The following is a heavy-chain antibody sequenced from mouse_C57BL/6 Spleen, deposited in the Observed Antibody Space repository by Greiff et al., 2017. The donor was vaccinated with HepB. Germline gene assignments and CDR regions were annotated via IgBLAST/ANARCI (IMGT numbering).Heavy chain of an antibody. CDR1: GFTFSDYG. CDR2: ISSGSSTI. Sequence: EVQLVESGGGLVKPGGSLKLSCAASGFTFSDYGMHWVRQAPEKGLEWVAYISSGSSTIYYADTVKGRFTISRDNAKNTLFLQMTSLRSEDTAMYYCGRGYGNYLYFDVWGTGTTVTVSS. V-gene: IGHV5-17*01. J-gene: IGHJ1*03. D-gene: IGHD1-1*01. CDR3: GRGYGNYLYFDV.